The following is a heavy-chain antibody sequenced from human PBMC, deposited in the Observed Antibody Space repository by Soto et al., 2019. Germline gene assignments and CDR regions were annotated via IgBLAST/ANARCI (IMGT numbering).Heavy chain of an antibody. CDR2: INAGNGNT. CDR3: ARAGQLLPLSY. CDR1: GYTFTSYA. J-gene: IGHJ4*02. V-gene: IGHV1-3*01. D-gene: IGHD2-2*01. Sequence: GASVKVSCKASGYTFTSYAMHWVRQAPGQRLEWMGWINAGNGNTKYSQKFQGRATITRDTSASTAYMELSSLRPEDTAVYYCARAGQLLPLSYWGQGTLVTVSS.